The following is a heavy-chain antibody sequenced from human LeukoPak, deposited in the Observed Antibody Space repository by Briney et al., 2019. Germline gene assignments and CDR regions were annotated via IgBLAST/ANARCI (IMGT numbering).Heavy chain of an antibody. D-gene: IGHD3-10*01. Sequence: KPSETLSLTCTVSAGSIRGYYRSWIRQPAGKGLEWIGRMYSSGSTDYNPALKSRVTISIDKSKNQFSLKLTSVTAADTAVYFCARVPHGVDTFDIWGQGTMVTVSS. J-gene: IGHJ3*02. V-gene: IGHV4-4*07. CDR1: AGSIRGYY. CDR2: MYSSGST. CDR3: ARVPHGVDTFDI.